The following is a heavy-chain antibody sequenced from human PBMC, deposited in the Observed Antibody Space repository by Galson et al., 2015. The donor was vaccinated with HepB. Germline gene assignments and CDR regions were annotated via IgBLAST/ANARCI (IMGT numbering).Heavy chain of an antibody. J-gene: IGHJ4*02. CDR3: ARDGVGATAYDY. CDR2: IQQDGTEK. D-gene: IGHD1-26*01. Sequence: SLRLSCAASGFTSSSYWMSWVRQAPGKGLEWVANIQQDGTEKYYVDFVKGRFTISRDNAKNSLYLQMNSLRAEDTAVYYCARDGVGATAYDYWGQGTLVTVSS. V-gene: IGHV3-7*01. CDR1: GFTSSSYW.